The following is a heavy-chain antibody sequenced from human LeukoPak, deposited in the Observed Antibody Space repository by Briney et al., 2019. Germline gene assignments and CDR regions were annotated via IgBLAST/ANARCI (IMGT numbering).Heavy chain of an antibody. D-gene: IGHD3-10*01. CDR2: ISYDGSNK. CDR3: ARITMVRGVIMSEYFQH. Sequence: GGSLRLSCAASGFTFSSYGMHWVRQAPGKGLEWVAVISYDGSNKYYADSVKGRFTISRDNAKNSLYLQMNSLRAEDTAVYYCARITMVRGVIMSEYFQHWGQGTLVTVSS. V-gene: IGHV3-30*03. J-gene: IGHJ1*01. CDR1: GFTFSSYG.